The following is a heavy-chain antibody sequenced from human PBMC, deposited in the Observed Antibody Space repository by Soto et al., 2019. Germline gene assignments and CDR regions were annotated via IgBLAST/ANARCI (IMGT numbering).Heavy chain of an antibody. Sequence: QVQLVESGGGVVQPGGSLRLSCAASGFTLSRYAMQWVRQAPGKGLEWVAVIPPDGRHENYAASVKGRFTVSRDNSWNTLYLQINRLRAEDKSLYYCARDWDPAYSYRGYF. D-gene: IGHD5-18*01. V-gene: IGHV3-30*04. CDR1: GFTLSRYA. J-gene: IGHJ1*01. CDR2: IPPDGRHE. CDR3: ARDWDPAYSYRGYF.